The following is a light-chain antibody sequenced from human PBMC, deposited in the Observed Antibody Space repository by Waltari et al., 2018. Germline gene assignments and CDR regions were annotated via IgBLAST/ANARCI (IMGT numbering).Light chain of an antibody. CDR2: EVD. CDR1: SSDIGAYKY. Sequence: QSALTQPPSASGSPGQTVIISCTGTSSDIGAYKYVSWYQQIPGRAPALIIYEVDRRPPGAPDRSSGSKSGNTASLTVSGLQTEDEGDYYCSSYAGSNKLIFGGVTKLTVL. V-gene: IGLV2-8*01. J-gene: IGLJ2*01. CDR3: SSYAGSNKLI.